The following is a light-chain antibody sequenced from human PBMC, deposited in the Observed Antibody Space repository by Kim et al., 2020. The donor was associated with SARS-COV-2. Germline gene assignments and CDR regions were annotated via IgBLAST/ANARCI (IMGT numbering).Light chain of an antibody. CDR2: RAA. CDR1: QSVGSN. Sequence: GGRAPIACSASQSVGSNLAWEQQKPGQAPSLLFYRAATRATAIPARCSGGGSGREFTLTISSLLSADFVVYYCQQYNNWLALTFGGGTKVDIK. CDR3: QQYNNWLALT. V-gene: IGKV3-15*01. J-gene: IGKJ4*01.